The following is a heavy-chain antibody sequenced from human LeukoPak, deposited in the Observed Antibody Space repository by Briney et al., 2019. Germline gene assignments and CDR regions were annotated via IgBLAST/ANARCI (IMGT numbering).Heavy chain of an antibody. CDR2: ISGSGDNT. D-gene: IGHD3-3*01. CDR1: GFTFSSYA. J-gene: IGHJ4*02. Sequence: GGSLGLSCAASGFTFSSYAINWVRQAPGKGLEWVSEISGSGDNTYYADSVKGRFTISRDNSKNPMYLQMNSLRAEDTAVYYCAKVGQPWSIWSYFDSWGQGTLVTVSS. CDR3: AKVGQPWSIWSYFDS. V-gene: IGHV3-23*01.